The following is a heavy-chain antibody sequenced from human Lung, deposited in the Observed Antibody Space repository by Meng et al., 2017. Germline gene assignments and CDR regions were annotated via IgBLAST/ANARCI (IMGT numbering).Heavy chain of an antibody. J-gene: IGHJ4*02. CDR1: GYTFTSYA. CDR3: ARGDYCGGDCYWFDY. D-gene: IGHD2-21*02. V-gene: IGHV1-3*01. CDR2: INAGNGNT. Sequence: VQLVQSGAEVKKPGASVKVSFKASGYTFTSYAMHWVRQAPGQRLEWMGWINAGNGNTKYSQKFQGRVTITRDTSASTAYMELSSLRSEDTAVYYCARGDYCGGDCYWFDYWGQGTLVTVSS.